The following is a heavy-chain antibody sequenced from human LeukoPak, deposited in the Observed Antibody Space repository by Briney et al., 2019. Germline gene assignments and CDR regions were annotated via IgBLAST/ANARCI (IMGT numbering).Heavy chain of an antibody. CDR1: GYTFTSHD. CDR3: ARAVISGYSYENWFDP. Sequence: ASVKVSCKASGYTFTSHDINWVRQATGQGLEWMGWMNPNSANTGCAQKFQGRVTMTRNTSISTAYMELSSLRSEDTAVYYCARAVISGYSYENWFDPWGQGTLVTVSS. D-gene: IGHD5-18*01. J-gene: IGHJ5*02. CDR2: MNPNSANT. V-gene: IGHV1-8*01.